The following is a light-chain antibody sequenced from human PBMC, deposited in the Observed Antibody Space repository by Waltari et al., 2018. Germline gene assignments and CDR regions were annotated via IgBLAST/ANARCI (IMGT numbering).Light chain of an antibody. CDR2: EVS. CDR1: QSLVDNDAKTL. J-gene: IGKJ2*01. CDR3: MQGTHWPYT. Sequence: DVVMTQSPLSLPVTLGQPASISCRSSQSLVDNDAKTLLNWVHQRPGQSPRRLIYEVSNRDSGVPDRFSGSGSGTDFTLRISRVEAEDVGIYYCMQGTHWPYTFGQGTKLEI. V-gene: IGKV2-30*01.